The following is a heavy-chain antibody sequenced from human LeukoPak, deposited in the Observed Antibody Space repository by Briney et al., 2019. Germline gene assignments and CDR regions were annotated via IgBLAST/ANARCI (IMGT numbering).Heavy chain of an antibody. V-gene: IGHV4-59*01. J-gene: IGHJ3*02. CDR2: IYHSGST. CDR1: GGSINSGY. D-gene: IGHD5-24*01. Sequence: SETLSPTCSVSGGSINSGYWNWIRQPPGKGLEWIGYIYHSGSTNYNPSLKSRVTISIDKSKKQFSLKLISVTAADTAIYYCARVGGMTTINNAAFDIWGQGTMVTVSS. CDR3: ARVGGMTTINNAAFDI.